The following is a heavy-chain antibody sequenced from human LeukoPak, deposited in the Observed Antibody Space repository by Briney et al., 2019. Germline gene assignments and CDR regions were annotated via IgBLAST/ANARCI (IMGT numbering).Heavy chain of an antibody. CDR3: ARACGYSYGGGAFDI. CDR2: IYHSGST. V-gene: IGHV4-30-2*01. Sequence: PSETLSLTCAVSGGSISSGGYSWSWIRQPPGKGLEWIGYIYHSGSTYYNPSLKSRVTISVDRSKNQFSLKLSSVTAADTAVYYCARACGYSYGGGAFDIWGQGTMVTVSS. CDR1: GGSISSGGYS. D-gene: IGHD5-18*01. J-gene: IGHJ3*02.